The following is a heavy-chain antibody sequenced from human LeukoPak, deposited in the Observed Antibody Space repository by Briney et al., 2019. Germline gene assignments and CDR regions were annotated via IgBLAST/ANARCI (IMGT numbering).Heavy chain of an antibody. Sequence: SVKVSCKASGGTFSSYATSWVRQAPGQGLEWMGGIIPIFGTANYAQKFQGRVTITADESTSTAYMELSSLRSEDTAVYYCARVQDTAGGAYYYYYGMDVWGQGTTVTVSS. V-gene: IGHV1-69*13. J-gene: IGHJ6*02. CDR1: GGTFSSYA. CDR2: IIPIFGTA. D-gene: IGHD5-18*01. CDR3: ARVQDTAGGAYYYYYGMDV.